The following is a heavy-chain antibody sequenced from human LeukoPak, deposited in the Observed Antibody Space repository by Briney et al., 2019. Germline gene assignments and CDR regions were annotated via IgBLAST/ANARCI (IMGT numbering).Heavy chain of an antibody. J-gene: IGHJ4*02. V-gene: IGHV6-1*01. D-gene: IGHD6-19*01. CDR2: TYRRSKWYT. Sequence: SQTLSLTCAISGDSVSSNNAAWNWIRQSPSRGLEWLGRTYRRSKWYTDYAISVKSRIAINPDTSKNQFSLHLNSVTPEDTAVYYCARDQIAVGGPTDYWGQGTLVTVSS. CDR1: GDSVSSNNAA. CDR3: ARDQIAVGGPTDY.